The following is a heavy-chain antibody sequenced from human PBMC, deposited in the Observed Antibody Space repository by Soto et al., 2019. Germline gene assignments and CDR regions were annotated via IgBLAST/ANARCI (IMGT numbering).Heavy chain of an antibody. V-gene: IGHV3-21*01. J-gene: IGHJ6*02. Sequence: GGSLRLSCAASGFTFSSHSMNWVRQAPGKGLEWVSSISSSSSYIYYADSVKGRFTISRDNAKNSLYLQMNSLRAEDTAVYYCARVGEYSGYGMDVWGQGTTVTVSS. CDR1: GFTFSSHS. D-gene: IGHD1-26*01. CDR2: ISSSSSYI. CDR3: ARVGEYSGYGMDV.